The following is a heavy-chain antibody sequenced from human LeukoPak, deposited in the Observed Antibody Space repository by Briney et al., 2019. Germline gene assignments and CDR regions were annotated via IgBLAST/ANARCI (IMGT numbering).Heavy chain of an antibody. CDR3: ARAHDCSGGSCYSAWFDP. D-gene: IGHD2-15*01. Sequence: PSETLSLICTVSGGSISSYYWSWIRQPPGKGLEWIGYIYYSGSTNYNPSLKSRVTISVDTSKNQFSLKLSSVTAADTAVYYCARAHDCSGGSCYSAWFDPWGQGTLVTVSS. V-gene: IGHV4-59*01. CDR2: IYYSGST. CDR1: GGSISSYY. J-gene: IGHJ5*02.